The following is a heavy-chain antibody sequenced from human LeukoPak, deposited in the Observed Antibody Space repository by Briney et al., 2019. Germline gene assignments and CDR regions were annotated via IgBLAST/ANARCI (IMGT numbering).Heavy chain of an antibody. CDR3: ARERYSVNDFDAFDI. Sequence: PGGSLRLSCAAPGFTFSNYAMHWVRQAPGKGLEYVSGISSNGGRTCYANSVKGRFTISRDESKNTLYLQMGSLRAEDMAVFYCARERYSVNDFDAFDIWGQGTMVTVSS. CDR2: ISSNGGRT. CDR1: GFTFSNYA. J-gene: IGHJ3*02. V-gene: IGHV3-64*01. D-gene: IGHD5/OR15-5a*01.